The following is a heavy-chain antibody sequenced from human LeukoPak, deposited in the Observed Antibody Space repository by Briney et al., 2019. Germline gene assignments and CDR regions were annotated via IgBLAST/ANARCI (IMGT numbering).Heavy chain of an antibody. D-gene: IGHD4-17*01. V-gene: IGHV3-23*01. CDR3: AEGTDYGDYFFDY. Sequence: GGSLRLSCAASGFTFSSYAMSWVRQAPGKGLEWVSAISGSGGSTYYADSVKGRFTISRDNSKNTLYLQMNSLRAEDTAVYYCAEGTDYGDYFFDYWGQGTLVTVSS. CDR1: GFTFSSYA. J-gene: IGHJ4*02. CDR2: ISGSGGST.